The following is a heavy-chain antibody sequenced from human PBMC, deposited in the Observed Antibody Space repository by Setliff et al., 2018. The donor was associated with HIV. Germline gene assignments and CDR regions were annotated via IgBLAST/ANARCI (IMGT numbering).Heavy chain of an antibody. V-gene: IGHV3-30*03. CDR1: GFTFSSYG. CDR2: ISYDGSKK. Sequence: GGSLRLSCAAPGFTFSSYGMHWVRQAPGKGLEWVAFISYDGSKKYDADFVKGRFTISRDNSKNTLYLQMNSLRAEDTAVYYCAREGYYDSRYYFDYWGQGTLVTVSS. J-gene: IGHJ4*02. CDR3: AREGYYDSRYYFDY. D-gene: IGHD3-22*01.